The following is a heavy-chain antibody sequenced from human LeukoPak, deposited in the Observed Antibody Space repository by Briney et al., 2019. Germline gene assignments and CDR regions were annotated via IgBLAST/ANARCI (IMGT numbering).Heavy chain of an antibody. J-gene: IGHJ2*01. Sequence: QPGGSLRLSCAASGFTFSSYAMHWVRQAPGKGLEWVAVISYDGSNKYYADSVKGRFTISRDNSKNTLYLQMNSLRAEDTAVYYCAKDRLGATDWYFDLWGRGTLVTVSS. CDR1: GFTFSSYA. D-gene: IGHD1-26*01. V-gene: IGHV3-30*04. CDR3: AKDRLGATDWYFDL. CDR2: ISYDGSNK.